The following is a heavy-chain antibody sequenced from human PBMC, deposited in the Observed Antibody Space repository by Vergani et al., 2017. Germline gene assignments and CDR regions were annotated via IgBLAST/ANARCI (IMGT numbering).Heavy chain of an antibody. CDR1: GGSISSSSYY. Sequence: QLQLQASGPGLVKPSETLSLTCTVSGGSISSSSYYWGWIRQPPGKGLEWIGSIYYSGSTYYNPSLKSRVTISVDTSKNQFSLKLSSVTAADTAVYYCAREVERWLYYDFWSGPINWFDPWGQGTLVTVSS. D-gene: IGHD3-3*01. V-gene: IGHV4-39*07. CDR2: IYYSGST. J-gene: IGHJ5*02. CDR3: AREVERWLYYDFWSGPINWFDP.